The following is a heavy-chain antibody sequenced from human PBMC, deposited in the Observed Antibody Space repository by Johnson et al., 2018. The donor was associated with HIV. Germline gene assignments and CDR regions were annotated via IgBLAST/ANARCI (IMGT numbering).Heavy chain of an antibody. Sequence: VQLVESGGGLVQPGGSLRLSCAASGFTFSNYWMSWVRQAPGKGLEWVANIKQDGSETYYVYSVKGRFTISRDNAKNSLNLQMNSLRAEDTAVYYCAKEKNGYHWTFDIWGQGTMVTVSS. V-gene: IGHV3-7*05. CDR1: GFTFSNYW. D-gene: IGHD5-24*01. CDR3: AKEKNGYHWTFDI. J-gene: IGHJ3*02. CDR2: IKQDGSET.